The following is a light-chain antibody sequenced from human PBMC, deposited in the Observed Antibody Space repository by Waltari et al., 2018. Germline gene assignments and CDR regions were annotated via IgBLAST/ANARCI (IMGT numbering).Light chain of an antibody. CDR3: QYYYLYSRG. CDR1: QSIGDW. J-gene: IGKJ2*03. V-gene: IGKV1-5*03. Sequence: DIQMTQSPSTLSASVGDRVTITCRASQSIGDWMAWYQKEPGKAPKPLIYRASTLQSGVPSRFSGSGSGTEFTLTISSLQPDDFGSYYCQYYYLYSRGFGQGTKVEIK. CDR2: RAS.